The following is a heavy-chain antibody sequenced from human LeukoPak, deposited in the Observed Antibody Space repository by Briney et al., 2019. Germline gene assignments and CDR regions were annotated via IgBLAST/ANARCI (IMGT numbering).Heavy chain of an antibody. CDR3: ARGHRSSSAYHCNAMDV. J-gene: IGHJ6*02. CDR2: VYYSGST. D-gene: IGHD3-16*01. Sequence: SQTLSLTCTVSGGSISSGSYWWSWIRQHPEKSLEWIGYVYYSGSTYYNPSLKSRVSISVDTSENRLSLTLTSLTAADTAVYYCARGHRSSSAYHCNAMDVWGQGTTVTVSS. CDR1: GGSISSGSYW. V-gene: IGHV4-31*03.